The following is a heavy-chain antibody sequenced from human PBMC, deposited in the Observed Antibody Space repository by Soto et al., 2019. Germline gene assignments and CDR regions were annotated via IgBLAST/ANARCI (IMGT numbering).Heavy chain of an antibody. D-gene: IGHD6-13*01. J-gene: IGHJ5*02. V-gene: IGHV3-23*01. CDR2: ISGSGGST. CDR3: AKDPIAAAGRRLNWFDP. CDR1: GFTFSSYA. Sequence: GGSLRLSCAASGFTFSSYAMSWVRQAPGKGLEWVSAISGSGGSTYYADSVKGRFTISRDNSKNTLYLQMNSLRAEDTAVYYCAKDPIAAAGRRLNWFDPWGQGTLVTVSS.